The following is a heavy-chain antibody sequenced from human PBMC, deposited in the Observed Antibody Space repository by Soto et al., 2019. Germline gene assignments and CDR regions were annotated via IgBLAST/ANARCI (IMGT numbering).Heavy chain of an antibody. V-gene: IGHV3-23*01. D-gene: IGHD2-15*01. CDR3: AKARCTSSTCYVPDH. CDR1: GFTFSGHT. Sequence: EVQLLESGGGLVQPGGSLRLSCAASGFTFSGHTMSWVRQAPGKGLEWVSAISGSGGSPSYADSVQGRFTISRDNPKNTLYLQMSRLRVEDTAIYYCAKARCTSSTCYVPDHWGQGTLVTVSS. J-gene: IGHJ5*02. CDR2: ISGSGGSP.